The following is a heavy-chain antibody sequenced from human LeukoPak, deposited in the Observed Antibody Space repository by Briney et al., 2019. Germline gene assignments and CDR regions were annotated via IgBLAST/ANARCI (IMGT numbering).Heavy chain of an antibody. CDR2: IFWNDDK. Sequence: SGPTLVKPTQTLTLTCSFSGFSLSTTAVGVGWIRQPPGKALEWLAVIFWNDDKLYSPSLRSRLTITKDTSKNQVFLTMTNMDPVDTATYYCGHRRNYASLTSSSHFDSWGQGTLVTVSS. CDR3: GHRRNYASLTSSSHFDS. CDR1: GFSLSTTAVG. V-gene: IGHV2-5*01. D-gene: IGHD3-10*01. J-gene: IGHJ4*02.